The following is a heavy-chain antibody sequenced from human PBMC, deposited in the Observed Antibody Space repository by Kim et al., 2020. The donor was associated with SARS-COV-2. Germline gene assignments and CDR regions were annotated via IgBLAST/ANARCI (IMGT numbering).Heavy chain of an antibody. D-gene: IGHD6-13*01. CDR3: ARGSSSWYSMPFDY. J-gene: IGHJ4*02. CDR1: GFTFSSYW. V-gene: IGHV3-7*01. CDR2: IKQDGSEK. Sequence: GGSLRLSCAASGFTFSSYWMSWVRQAPGKGLEWVANIKQDGSEKYYVDSVKGRFTISRDNAKNSLYLQMNSLRAEDTAVYYCARGSSSWYSMPFDYWGQGTLVTVSS.